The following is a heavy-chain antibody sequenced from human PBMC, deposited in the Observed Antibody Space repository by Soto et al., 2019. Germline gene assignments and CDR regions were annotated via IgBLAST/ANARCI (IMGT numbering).Heavy chain of an antibody. CDR2: IYPGDSDT. J-gene: IGHJ6*02. CDR1: GYSFTSDW. V-gene: IGHV5-51*01. D-gene: IGHD3-16*01. Sequence: GESLKISCKGSGYSFTSDWIGWVRQMPGKGLEWMGIIYPGDSDTRYSPSFQGQVTISADKSISTAYLQWSSLKASDTAMYYCATLGGDGYNSNYYYGMDVWGQGTTVTVSS. CDR3: ATLGGDGYNSNYYYGMDV.